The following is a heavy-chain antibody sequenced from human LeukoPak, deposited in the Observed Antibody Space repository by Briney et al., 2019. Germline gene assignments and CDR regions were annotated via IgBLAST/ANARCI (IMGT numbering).Heavy chain of an antibody. J-gene: IGHJ5*02. CDR2: INWNGGST. CDR3: ARVYGSGSWFEYENNWFDP. D-gene: IGHD3-10*01. Sequence: GGSLRLSCVASGFRFDDYGMSWVRHAPGKGPEWVSGINWNGGSTGYADSVKGRFTISRDNAKNSLYLRMNSLRAEDTAVYFCARVYGSGSWFEYENNWFDPWGQGTLVTVSS. V-gene: IGHV3-20*04. CDR1: GFRFDDYG.